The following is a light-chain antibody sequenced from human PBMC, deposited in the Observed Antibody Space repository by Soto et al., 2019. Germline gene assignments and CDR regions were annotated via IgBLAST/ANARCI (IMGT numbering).Light chain of an antibody. CDR2: GNS. V-gene: IGLV1-40*01. CDR3: QSYDSSLSGVV. J-gene: IGLJ2*01. CDR1: SSTIGAGYD. Sequence: QSVLTQPPSVSEAPGQRVTISCTGSSSTIGAGYDVHWYQQLPGTAPKLLIYGNSNRPSGVPDRFSGSKSGTSASLAITGLQAEDEADYYCQSYDSSLSGVVFGGGTKVTV.